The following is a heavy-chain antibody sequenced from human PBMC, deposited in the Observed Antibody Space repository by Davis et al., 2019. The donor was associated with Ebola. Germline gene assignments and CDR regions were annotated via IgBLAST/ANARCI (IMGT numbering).Heavy chain of an antibody. J-gene: IGHJ4*02. D-gene: IGHD6-6*01. CDR2: MNPNSGNT. CDR1: GYTFTSYD. Sequence: ASVKVSCKASGYTFTSYDINWVRQATGQGLEWMGWMNPNSGNTGYAQKFQGRVTMTRNTSISTAYMELSSLRSEDTAVYYCARSSSGGYYFDYWGQGTLVTVSS. V-gene: IGHV1-8*01. CDR3: ARSSSGGYYFDY.